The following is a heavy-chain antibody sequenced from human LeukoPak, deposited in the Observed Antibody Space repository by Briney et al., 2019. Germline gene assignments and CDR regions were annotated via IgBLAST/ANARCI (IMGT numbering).Heavy chain of an antibody. CDR1: GGSISSYY. J-gene: IGHJ6*03. Sequence: SETLSLTCTVSGGSISSYYWSWIRQPAGKGLEWIGRIYTSGSTNYNPSLKSRVTMSVDTSKNQFSLKLSSVTAADTAVYYCARTAFQLGYYYYYYMDVWGKGTTVTVSS. CDR3: ARTAFQLGYYYYYYMDV. D-gene: IGHD2-2*01. CDR2: IYTSGST. V-gene: IGHV4-4*07.